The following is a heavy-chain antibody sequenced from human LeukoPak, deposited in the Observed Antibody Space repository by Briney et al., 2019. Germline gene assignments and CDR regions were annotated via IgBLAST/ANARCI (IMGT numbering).Heavy chain of an antibody. J-gene: IGHJ4*02. CDR1: RYTFTNYD. CDR2: ISAYNVNT. Sequence: ASVKVSCKASRYTFTNYDISWVRQAPGQGLEWMGWISAYNVNTHYAQELRGRVTMTTGTSTSTVYMELGSLSSDDTAVYYCARIEPPNRRGEVMSWFSFDYWGQGTLVSVSS. CDR3: ARIEPPNRRGEVMSWFSFDY. V-gene: IGHV1-18*01. D-gene: IGHD6-13*01.